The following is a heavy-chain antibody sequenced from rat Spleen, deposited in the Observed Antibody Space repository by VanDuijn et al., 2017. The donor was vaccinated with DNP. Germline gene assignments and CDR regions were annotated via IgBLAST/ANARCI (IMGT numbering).Heavy chain of an antibody. J-gene: IGHJ4*01. CDR2: ITYDGDNT. D-gene: IGHD1-12*02. V-gene: IGHV5-20*01. Sequence: EVQLVESGGGLVQPGRSLKLSCAASGFTFSDYYMAWVRQAPTKGLEWVAYITYDGDNTYYRDSVMGRFTISRDNAKNTLYLQMDSLRSEDSATYYCAREGDYYDGSFVDALDAWGQGTSVTVSS. CDR3: AREGDYYDGSFVDALDA. CDR1: GFTFSDYY.